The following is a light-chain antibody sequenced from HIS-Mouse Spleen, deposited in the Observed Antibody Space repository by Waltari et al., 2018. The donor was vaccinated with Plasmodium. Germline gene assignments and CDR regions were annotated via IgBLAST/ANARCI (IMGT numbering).Light chain of an antibody. CDR2: AAS. CDR1: QSISSH. CDR3: QQNYNTWT. V-gene: IGKV1-39*01. J-gene: IGKJ1*01. Sequence: DIQMTQSPSSLSASVGDRVTITCRASQSISSHLNWYQQKPGKAPKLLIYAASSLQSGVPSRFSGSGSGTDFTLTISSLQPEDFATYYCQQNYNTWTFGQGTKVEIK.